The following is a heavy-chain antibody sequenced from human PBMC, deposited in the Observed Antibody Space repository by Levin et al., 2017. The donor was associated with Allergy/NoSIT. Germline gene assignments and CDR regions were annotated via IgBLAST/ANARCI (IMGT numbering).Heavy chain of an antibody. CDR2: IYYSGGT. Sequence: SETLSLTCTVSGGSISPYFWSWIRQPPGKGLEWIGYIYYSGGTNYNPSLKSRVTMSVDMSKNQFSLKVSSVTAADTAVYFCARGKEGSGYPYDIVTGYSIGNYYGLDVWGQGTTVIVSS. CDR3: ARGKEGSGYPYDIVTGYSIGNYYGLDV. J-gene: IGHJ6*02. CDR1: GGSISPYF. D-gene: IGHD3-9*01. V-gene: IGHV4-59*01.